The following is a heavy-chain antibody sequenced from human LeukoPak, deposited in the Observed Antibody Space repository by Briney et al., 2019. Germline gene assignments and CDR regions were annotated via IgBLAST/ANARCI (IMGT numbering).Heavy chain of an antibody. CDR1: GGSISSGTYY. V-gene: IGHV4-31*03. Sequence: PSETLSLTCTVSGGSISSGTYYWSWIRQHPVKGLEWIGYIFFAGSAYYNPSLQSRVTISVDTSKSHFSLRLSSVTAADTAVYYCARDSSSWYGRFDYWGQGTLVTVSS. J-gene: IGHJ4*02. CDR2: IFFAGSA. D-gene: IGHD6-13*01. CDR3: ARDSSSWYGRFDY.